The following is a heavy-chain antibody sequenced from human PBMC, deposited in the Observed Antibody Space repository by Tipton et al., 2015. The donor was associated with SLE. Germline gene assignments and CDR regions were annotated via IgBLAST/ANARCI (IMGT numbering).Heavy chain of an antibody. CDR1: GYSFNTYW. J-gene: IGHJ5*02. CDR2: IYPDDSDT. CDR3: ARETFKTPVTDGWFDP. D-gene: IGHD4-11*01. V-gene: IGHV5-51*03. Sequence: QLVQSGAEVKKPGESLKIPCQGSGYSFNTYWIGWVRQMPGKGLEWIGIIYPDDSDTRYSPSFQGQVTISADKSISTAYLQWSSLKASDTAMYYCARETFKTPVTDGWFDPWGQGTLVTVSS.